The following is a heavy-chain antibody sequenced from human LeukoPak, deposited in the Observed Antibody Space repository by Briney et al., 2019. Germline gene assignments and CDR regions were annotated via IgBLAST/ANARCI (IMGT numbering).Heavy chain of an antibody. CDR2: IYYSGST. CDR3: ASGSGSYYPFDY. V-gene: IGHV4-59*12. Sequence: SETLSLTCTVSGGSISSYYWSWIRQPPGKGLEWIGYIYYSGSTNYNPSLKSRVTISVDKSKNQFSLKLTSVTAADTAVYYCASGSGSYYPFDYWGQGILVTVSS. CDR1: GGSISSYY. D-gene: IGHD1-26*01. J-gene: IGHJ4*02.